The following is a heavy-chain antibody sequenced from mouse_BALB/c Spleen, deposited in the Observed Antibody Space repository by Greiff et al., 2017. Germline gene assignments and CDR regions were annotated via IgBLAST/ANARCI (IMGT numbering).Heavy chain of an antibody. CDR1: GYTFTDYA. CDR3: ARSSRYDAMDY. Sequence: VQLQQSGAELVRPGVSVKISCKGSGYTFTDYAMHWVKQSHAKSLEWIGVISTYYGDASYNQKFKGKATMTVDKSSSTAYMELARLTSEDSAIYYCARSSRYDAMDYWGQGTSVTVSS. V-gene: IGHV1S137*01. CDR2: ISTYYGDA. D-gene: IGHD3-3*01. J-gene: IGHJ4*01.